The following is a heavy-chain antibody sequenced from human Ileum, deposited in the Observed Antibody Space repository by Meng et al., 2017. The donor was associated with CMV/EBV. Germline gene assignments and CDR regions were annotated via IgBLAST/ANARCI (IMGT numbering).Heavy chain of an antibody. CDR3: ATGQERYHY. J-gene: IGHJ4*02. D-gene: IGHD1-1*01. Sequence: GESLKISCTASGFMFDDYAMTWVRQAPGKGLEWVSALSASGDSTFYADSVKGRFTISRDNSKNTLYLQMNSLGAEDTAVYYCATGQERYHYWGQGTLVTVSS. CDR1: GFMFDDYA. CDR2: LSASGDST. V-gene: IGHV3-23*01.